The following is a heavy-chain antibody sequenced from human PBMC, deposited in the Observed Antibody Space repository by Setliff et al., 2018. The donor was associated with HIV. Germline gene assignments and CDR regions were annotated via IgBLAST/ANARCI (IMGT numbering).Heavy chain of an antibody. J-gene: IGHJ3*02. CDR1: GFTFRRDE. CDR3: ARGLGYCSGGSCDHAFDI. CDR2: IGTAGDT. V-gene: IGHV3-13*01. Sequence: GGSLRLSCAASGFTFRRDERKWVRQATGKGLEWVSAIGTAGDTYYPGSVKGRFTISRENAQNSLYLQMNSLRAGDTAVYYCARGLGYCSGGSCDHAFDIWGQGTMVTVSS. D-gene: IGHD2-15*01.